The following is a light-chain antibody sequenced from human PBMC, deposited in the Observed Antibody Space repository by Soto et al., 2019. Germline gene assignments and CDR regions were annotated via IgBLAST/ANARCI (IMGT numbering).Light chain of an antibody. J-gene: IGLJ3*02. V-gene: IGLV7-43*01. Sequence: QTVVTQEPSLTVSPGGTVTLTCASSTGAVTSDYNPNWFQQKPGQAPRTLIYDISDKHSWTPVRFSGSLLGGKAALTLSGAQPEDEADYYCLLYYGGVWVFGGGTQLTVL. CDR2: DIS. CDR1: TGAVTSDYN. CDR3: LLYYGGVWV.